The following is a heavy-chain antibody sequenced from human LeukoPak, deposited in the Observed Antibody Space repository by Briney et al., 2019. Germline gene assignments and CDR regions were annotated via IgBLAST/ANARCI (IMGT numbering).Heavy chain of an antibody. CDR1: GGSISSSSYY. V-gene: IGHV4-39*07. D-gene: IGHD3-9*01. CDR2: IYHSGST. J-gene: IGHJ4*02. CDR3: ARTYDILTGYYFDY. Sequence: SETLSLTCTVSGGSISSSSYYWGWIRQPPGKGLEWIGYIYHSGSTYYNPSLKSRVTISVDRSKNQFSLKLSSVTAADTAVYYCARTYDILTGYYFDYWGQGALVTVSS.